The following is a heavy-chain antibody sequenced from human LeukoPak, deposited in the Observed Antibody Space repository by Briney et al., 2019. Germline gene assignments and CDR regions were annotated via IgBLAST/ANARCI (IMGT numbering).Heavy chain of an antibody. CDR1: GGSFSSYY. J-gene: IGHJ4*02. D-gene: IGHD3-10*01. CDR2: IYYSGST. Sequence: SETLSLTCIVSGGSFSSYYWSWIRQPPGKGLEWIGYIYYSGSTYYNPSLKSRVTISVDTSKNQFSLKLSSVTAADTAVYYCARGGLWFGELSYFDYWGQGTLVTVSS. V-gene: IGHV4-59*12. CDR3: ARGGLWFGELSYFDY.